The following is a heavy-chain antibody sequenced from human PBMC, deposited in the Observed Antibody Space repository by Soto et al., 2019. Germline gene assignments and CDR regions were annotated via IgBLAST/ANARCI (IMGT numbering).Heavy chain of an antibody. Sequence: PGESLKISCKGSGYSFTSYWIGWVRQMPGKGLEWMGIIYPGDSDTNYSPSFQGHVTISADKSISTAYLQWSSLKASDTAMYYCARPGRDGYNYDYYYGMDVWGQGTTVTVSS. CDR1: GYSFTSYW. CDR2: IYPGDSDT. V-gene: IGHV5-51*01. D-gene: IGHD5-12*01. CDR3: ARPGRDGYNYDYYYGMDV. J-gene: IGHJ6*02.